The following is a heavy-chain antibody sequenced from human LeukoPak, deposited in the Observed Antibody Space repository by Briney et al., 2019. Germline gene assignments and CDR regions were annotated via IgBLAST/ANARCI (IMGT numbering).Heavy chain of an antibody. CDR1: GGSISSSSYY. CDR2: IYYSGST. Sequence: SETLSLTCTVSGGSISSSSYYWGWIRQPPGKGLGWIGSIYYSGSTYYNPSLKSRVTISVDTSKNQFSLKLSSVTAADTAVYYCASVRYSGYDFWSGYYKSLNYFDYWGQGTLVTVSS. D-gene: IGHD3-3*01. V-gene: IGHV4-39*01. J-gene: IGHJ4*02. CDR3: ASVRYSGYDFWSGYYKSLNYFDY.